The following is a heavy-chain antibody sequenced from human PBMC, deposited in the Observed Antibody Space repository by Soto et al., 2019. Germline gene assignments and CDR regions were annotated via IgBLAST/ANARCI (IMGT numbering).Heavy chain of an antibody. V-gene: IGHV1-69*06. CDR3: ARDRRIAVASYSFDY. J-gene: IGHJ4*02. Sequence: SVKVSCKASGGTFSSYAISWLRQSPGQGLEWMGGIIPIFGTANYAQKFQGRVTITADKSTSTAYMELSSLRSEDTAVYYCARDRRIAVASYSFDYWGQGTLVTVSS. CDR1: GGTFSSYA. D-gene: IGHD6-19*01. CDR2: IIPIFGTA.